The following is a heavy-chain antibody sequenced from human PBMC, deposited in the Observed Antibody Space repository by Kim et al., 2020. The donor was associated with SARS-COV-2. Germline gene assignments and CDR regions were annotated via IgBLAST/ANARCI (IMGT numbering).Heavy chain of an antibody. V-gene: IGHV3-74*01. Sequence: GGSLRLSCAASGFTFSSYWMHWVRQAPGKGLVWVSRINSDGSSTSYADSVKGRFTISRDNAKNTLYLQMNSLRAEDTAVYYCARGIVATRRPGLYYYYYGMDVWGQGTTVTVSS. D-gene: IGHD5-12*01. J-gene: IGHJ6*02. CDR2: INSDGSST. CDR3: ARGIVATRRPGLYYYYYGMDV. CDR1: GFTFSSYW.